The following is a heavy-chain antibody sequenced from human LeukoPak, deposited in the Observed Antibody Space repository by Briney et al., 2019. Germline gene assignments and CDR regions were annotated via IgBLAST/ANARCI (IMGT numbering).Heavy chain of an antibody. V-gene: IGHV3-23*01. CDR1: GFTYSSYD. Sequence: PGGSLRLSCAASGFTYSSYDTSWVRQAPGEGLEWVSGISGSGDNTYYADSVKGRFTISRDNSKNTLYLQMNSLTAEDTAVYYCAKDRGEGPHMYYYDSSGYYYFDYWGQGALVTVSS. D-gene: IGHD3-22*01. CDR2: ISGSGDNT. CDR3: AKDRGEGPHMYYYDSSGYYYFDY. J-gene: IGHJ4*02.